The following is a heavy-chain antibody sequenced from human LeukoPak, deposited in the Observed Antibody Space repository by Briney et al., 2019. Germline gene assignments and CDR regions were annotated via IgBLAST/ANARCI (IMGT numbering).Heavy chain of an antibody. CDR2: IIPIFGTA. Sequence: SVKVSCKASGYTFTSYGISWVRQAPGQGLEWMGRIIPIFGTANYAQKFQGRVTITTDESTSTAYMELSSLRSEDAAVYYCARAGYCSGGSCYYPDWGQGTLVTVSS. CDR3: ARAGYCSGGSCYYPD. V-gene: IGHV1-69*05. CDR1: GYTFTSYG. D-gene: IGHD2-15*01. J-gene: IGHJ4*02.